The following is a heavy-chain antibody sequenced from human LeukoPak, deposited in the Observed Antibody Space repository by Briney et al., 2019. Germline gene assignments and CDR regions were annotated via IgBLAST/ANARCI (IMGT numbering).Heavy chain of an antibody. CDR2: MNPNSGNT. V-gene: IGHV1-8*01. CDR3: AKKVSGTYYEPPDN. D-gene: IGHD3-10*01. Sequence: ASVKVSCKASGYTFTSYDINWVRQATGQGLEWMGWMNPNSGNTGYAQKFQGRVTMTRNTSISTAYMELSSLRSEDTAVYYCAKKVSGTYYEPPDNWGQGTLVTVSS. CDR1: GYTFTSYD. J-gene: IGHJ4*02.